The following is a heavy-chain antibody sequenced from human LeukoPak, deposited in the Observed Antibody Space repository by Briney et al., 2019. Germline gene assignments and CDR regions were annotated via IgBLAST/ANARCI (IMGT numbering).Heavy chain of an antibody. Sequence: GESLKISCKGSGYSFTSYWIGWVRQMPGKGLEWMGIIYPGDSDTRYSPSFQGQVTISADTSINTAYMELSRLRSDETAVYYCARGICSGGSCYHSYFDYWGQGTLVTVSS. CDR3: ARGICSGGSCYHSYFDY. CDR1: GYSFTSYW. J-gene: IGHJ4*02. CDR2: IYPGDSDT. D-gene: IGHD2-15*01. V-gene: IGHV5-51*01.